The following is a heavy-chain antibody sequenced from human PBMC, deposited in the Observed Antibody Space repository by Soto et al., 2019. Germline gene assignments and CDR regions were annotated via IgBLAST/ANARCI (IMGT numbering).Heavy chain of an antibody. J-gene: IGHJ4*02. Sequence: QVQLVQSGAEVKQPGASVKVSCTTSGYTFTNYDISWVRQATGQGLEWMGWMNPESTNTGYAQKFQGRVTMTRDTSISTAYMELNSLTSEDTAVYYCARAIRNQLLSDYWGQGTLVTVSS. CDR2: MNPESTNT. V-gene: IGHV1-8*01. CDR1: GYTFTNYD. D-gene: IGHD1-26*01. CDR3: ARAIRNQLLSDY.